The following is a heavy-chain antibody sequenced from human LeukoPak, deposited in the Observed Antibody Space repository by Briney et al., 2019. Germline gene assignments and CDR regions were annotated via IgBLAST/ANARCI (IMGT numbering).Heavy chain of an antibody. D-gene: IGHD3-22*01. Sequence: GASVKVSCKASGYTFTSYDINWVRQATGQGLEWMGWMNPNSGNTGYAQKFQGRVTMTRNTSISTAYMELSSLRSEDTAVYYCATAPYYYDSSGYYAFDIWGQGTMVTVS. V-gene: IGHV1-8*01. CDR1: GYTFTSYD. CDR3: ATAPYYYDSSGYYAFDI. J-gene: IGHJ3*02. CDR2: MNPNSGNT.